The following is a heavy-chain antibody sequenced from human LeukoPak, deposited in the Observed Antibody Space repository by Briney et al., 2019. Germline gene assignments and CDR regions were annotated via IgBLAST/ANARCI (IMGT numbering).Heavy chain of an antibody. D-gene: IGHD1-26*01. V-gene: IGHV1-69*05. CDR3: ARTRVGATTNYFDY. CDR2: IIPIFGTA. Sequence: SVKVSCKASGGTFSSYAISWVRQAPGQGLEWMGGIIPIFGTANYAQKFQGRVTITTDESTSTAYMELSSLRSEDTAVYYRARTRVGATTNYFDYWGQGTLVTVSS. CDR1: GGTFSSYA. J-gene: IGHJ4*02.